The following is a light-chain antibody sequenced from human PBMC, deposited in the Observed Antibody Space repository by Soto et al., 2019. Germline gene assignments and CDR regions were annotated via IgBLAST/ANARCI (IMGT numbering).Light chain of an antibody. V-gene: IGKV1-5*01. CDR1: QNINAW. Sequence: DIHMTQSPSSLYVSVGGRVTITCRTSQNINAWLSWYQQRPGQAPKLLIYDASTVQSGVPTRFSGSGSGTEFTLTISSLQPDDSATYYCQHYSLYSPWTVGQGTKVEIK. J-gene: IGKJ1*01. CDR3: QHYSLYSPWT. CDR2: DAS.